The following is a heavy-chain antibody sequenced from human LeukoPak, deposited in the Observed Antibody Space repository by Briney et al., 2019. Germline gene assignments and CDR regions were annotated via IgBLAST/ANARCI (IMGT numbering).Heavy chain of an antibody. D-gene: IGHD2-21*01. V-gene: IGHV3-23*01. CDR3: AKAPVTTCRGAYCYPFDY. CDR1: GFTLGSYA. Sequence: GGSLRLSCAASGFTLGSYAMSWVRQAPGKGLEWVSAISDSGNTYHADSVKGRFTISRDSSKNTLFLQMNRLRPEDAAVYYCAKAPVTTCRGAYCYPFDYWGQGTLVTVSS. CDR2: ISDSGNT. J-gene: IGHJ4*02.